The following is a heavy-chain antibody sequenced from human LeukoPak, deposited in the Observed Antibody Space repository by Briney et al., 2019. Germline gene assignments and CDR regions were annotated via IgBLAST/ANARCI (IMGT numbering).Heavy chain of an antibody. CDR2: IYYSGST. J-gene: IGHJ4*02. V-gene: IGHV4-31*03. D-gene: IGHD6-25*01. Sequence: SETLSLTCTVSGGSISSGGYYWSWIRQHPGKGLEWIGYIYYSGSTYYNPSLKSRVTISVDTSKNQFSLKLSSVTAADTAVYYCARRPRAHPFDYWGQGTLVTVSS. CDR3: ARRPRAHPFDY. CDR1: GGSISSGGYY.